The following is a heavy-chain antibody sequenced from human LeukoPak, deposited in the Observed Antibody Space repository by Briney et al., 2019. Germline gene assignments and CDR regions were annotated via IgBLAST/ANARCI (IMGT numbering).Heavy chain of an antibody. CDR1: GGSISSGTYY. Sequence: SETLSLTCTVSGGSISSGTYYWSWIRQHPGKGLEWIGYIYYSGSTYYNPSLKSRVTISVDTSKNQFSLKLSSVTAADTAVYYCARGALWSGYYNYWGQGTLVTVSS. J-gene: IGHJ4*02. D-gene: IGHD3-3*01. V-gene: IGHV4-31*03. CDR3: ARGALWSGYYNY. CDR2: IYYSGST.